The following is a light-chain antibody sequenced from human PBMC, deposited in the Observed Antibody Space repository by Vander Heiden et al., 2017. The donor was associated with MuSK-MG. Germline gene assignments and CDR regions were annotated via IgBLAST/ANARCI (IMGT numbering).Light chain of an antibody. CDR2: DVS. CDR3: SSYTSSSTLV. Sequence: SALTQPAPVPRSPRSSITTSCTGTSSDVGGYNYVSWDQQHPGKAPKLVICDVSNRPSGVSNRFSGSKSGNTASLTISRLQAEDEADYCCSSYTSSSTLVFGGGTKLTVL. V-gene: IGLV2-14*03. J-gene: IGLJ2*01. CDR1: SSDVGGYNY.